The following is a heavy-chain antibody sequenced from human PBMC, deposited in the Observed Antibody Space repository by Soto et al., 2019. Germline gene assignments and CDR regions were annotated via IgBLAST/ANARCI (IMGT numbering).Heavy chain of an antibody. CDR3: ARQGLQWQPEGRDYCDY. D-gene: IGHD6-19*01. CDR2: IFYRGST. J-gene: IGHJ4*01. V-gene: IGHV4-59*08. CDR1: GGSISSYY. Sequence: QVQLLESGPGLVKPSETLSLTCTVSGGSISSYYWSWIRQPPGKGLEWVGYIFYRGSTNYNPSLKSRATISADTSKNHFSLKLRSVAAADTAVYYCARQGLQWQPEGRDYCDYCGQGTLVTVSS.